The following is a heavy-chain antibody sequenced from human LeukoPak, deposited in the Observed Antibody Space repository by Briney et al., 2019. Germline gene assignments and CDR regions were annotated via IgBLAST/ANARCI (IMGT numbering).Heavy chain of an antibody. CDR2: ISYDGSNK. J-gene: IGHJ3*02. CDR1: GFTFSSYG. Sequence: QPGRSLRLSCAASGFTFSSYGMHWVRQAPGKGLEWVAVISYDGSNKYYADSVKGRFTISIDNSKNTLYLQMNSLRAEDTAVYYCARDIAVAGTHDAFDIWGQGTMVTVSS. CDR3: ARDIAVAGTHDAFDI. V-gene: IGHV3-30*03. D-gene: IGHD6-19*01.